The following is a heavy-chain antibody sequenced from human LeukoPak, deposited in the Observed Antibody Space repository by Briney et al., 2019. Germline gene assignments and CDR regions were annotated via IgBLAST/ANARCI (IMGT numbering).Heavy chain of an antibody. J-gene: IGHJ4*02. CDR1: GYSFTDYH. Sequence: EASVKVSCKASGYSFTDYHLHWVRQSPGQGPVWMGRIRPNTGDTKYAEKFQGRVTMTRETSITTAYMELSRLTSDDTAVYYCARDRRDGSLGYWGQGTLVTVSS. CDR2: IRPNTGDT. CDR3: ARDRRDGSLGY. V-gene: IGHV1-2*02. D-gene: IGHD5-24*01.